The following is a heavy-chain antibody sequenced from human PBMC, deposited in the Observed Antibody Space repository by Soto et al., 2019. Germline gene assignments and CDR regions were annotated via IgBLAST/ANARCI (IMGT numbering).Heavy chain of an antibody. J-gene: IGHJ6*02. CDR2: MNPNSGNT. Sequence: QVQLVQSGAEVKKPGASVKVSCKASGYTFTSYDINWVRQATGQGLEWMGWMNPNSGNTGYAQKFQGRVTMTRNTSISTAYMELSSLRSEDTAVYYWARGPTDYYYDGMDVWGQGTTVTVSS. V-gene: IGHV1-8*01. CDR3: ARGPTDYYYDGMDV. D-gene: IGHD1-26*01. CDR1: GYTFTSYD.